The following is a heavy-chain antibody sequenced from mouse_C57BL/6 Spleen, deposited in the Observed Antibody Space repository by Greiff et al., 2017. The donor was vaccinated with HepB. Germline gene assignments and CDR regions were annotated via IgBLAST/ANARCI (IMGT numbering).Heavy chain of an antibody. J-gene: IGHJ2*01. CDR3: ARVYVVPKFDY. Sequence: QVQLQQPGAELVKPGASVKMSCKASGYTFTSYWITWVKQRPGQGLEWIGDIYPGSGSTNYNEKFKSKATLTVDTSSNTAYMQLSRLTSEDSAVYYCARVYVVPKFDYWGQGTPLTVSS. D-gene: IGHD5-1*01. CDR1: GYTFTSYW. CDR2: IYPGSGST. V-gene: IGHV1-55*01.